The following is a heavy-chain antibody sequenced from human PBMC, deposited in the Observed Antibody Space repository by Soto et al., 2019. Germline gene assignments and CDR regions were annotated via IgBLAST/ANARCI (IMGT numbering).Heavy chain of an antibody. D-gene: IGHD6-25*01. CDR3: ARVSWYNSGHEGFDI. V-gene: IGHV3-23*01. CDR2: VTGSGGTT. J-gene: IGHJ3*02. Sequence: EVQLLESGGGLVQPGGSLRLSCAASGFTFNNYAMSWVRQAPGKGLEWVSAVTGSGGTTYYADFVKGRFTISRDNSKNTLDLQRNSLRAEDTAVYYCARVSWYNSGHEGFDIWGLGTMVTVSS. CDR1: GFTFNNYA.